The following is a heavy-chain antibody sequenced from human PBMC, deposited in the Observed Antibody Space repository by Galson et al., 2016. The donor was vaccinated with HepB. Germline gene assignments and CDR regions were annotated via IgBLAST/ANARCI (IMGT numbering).Heavy chain of an antibody. CDR2: IYYSGGT. D-gene: IGHD4-17*01. V-gene: IGHV4-59*11. CDR3: TADLPDSGAYAHDY. Sequence: SETLSLTCTVSGGSISGHHWSWIRQPPGKGLEWIGYIYYSGGTNYNPSLKSRATMSVDTSKNQFSLKLSSMTAADTAVYYCTADLPDSGAYAHDYWGQGTLVTVSS. J-gene: IGHJ4*02. CDR1: GGSISGHH.